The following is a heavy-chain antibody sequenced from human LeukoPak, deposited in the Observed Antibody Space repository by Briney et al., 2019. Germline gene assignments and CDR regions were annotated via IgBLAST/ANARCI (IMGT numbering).Heavy chain of an antibody. Sequence: SETLSLTCAVYGGSFSGYFWSWIRQPPGKGPEWIGEVNHKGSTNYNPSLKSRVTISVDTSKNQFSLRLSSVTAADTAVYYCARARLSGAYFDYWGQGTLVTVSS. D-gene: IGHD2-21*02. CDR1: GGSFSGYF. CDR2: VNHKGST. J-gene: IGHJ4*02. V-gene: IGHV4-34*01. CDR3: ARARLSGAYFDY.